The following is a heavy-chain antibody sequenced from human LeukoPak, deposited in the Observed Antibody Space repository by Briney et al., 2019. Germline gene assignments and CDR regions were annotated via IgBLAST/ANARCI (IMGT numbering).Heavy chain of an antibody. Sequence: SETLSLTCAVSGGSISSGGYSWSWIRQPPGKGLEWIGYIYHSGSTYYNPSLKSRVTISVDRSKNQFSLKLSSVTAADTAVYYCAREGCCSGGSCYSTAFDIWGQGTMVTVSS. D-gene: IGHD2-15*01. CDR1: GGSISSGGYS. J-gene: IGHJ3*02. CDR2: IYHSGST. V-gene: IGHV4-30-2*01. CDR3: AREGCCSGGSCYSTAFDI.